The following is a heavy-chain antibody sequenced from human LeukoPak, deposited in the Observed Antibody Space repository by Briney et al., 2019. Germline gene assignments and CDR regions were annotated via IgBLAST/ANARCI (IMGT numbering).Heavy chain of an antibody. Sequence: GGSLRLSCAASGFTFSSAWMSWVRQAPGKGLEWVGRIKSKTDGGTTDYAAPVKGRFTISRDDSKNTLYLQMNSLKTEDTAVYYCTTGMRYCGGDCPRGFDYWGQGTLVTVSS. J-gene: IGHJ4*02. V-gene: IGHV3-15*01. D-gene: IGHD2-21*02. CDR1: GFTFSSAW. CDR3: TTGMRYCGGDCPRGFDY. CDR2: IKSKTDGGTT.